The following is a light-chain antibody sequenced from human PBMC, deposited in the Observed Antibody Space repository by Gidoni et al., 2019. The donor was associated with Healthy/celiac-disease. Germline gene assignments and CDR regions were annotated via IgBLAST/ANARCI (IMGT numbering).Light chain of an antibody. CDR2: DAA. Sequence: DIQMTQSPSSLSASVGDRVTLTCQASQDLSNYLNWYQQKPGKAPKLLIYDAANLETGVQSRFSGSGAATDFTFTISSLQPEDIATYYCQHYDNRSMYTFXQXTKLEIK. CDR1: QDLSNY. V-gene: IGKV1-33*01. CDR3: QHYDNRSMYT. J-gene: IGKJ2*01.